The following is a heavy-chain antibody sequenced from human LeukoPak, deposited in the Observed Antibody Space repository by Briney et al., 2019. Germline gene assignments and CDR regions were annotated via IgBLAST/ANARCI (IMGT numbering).Heavy chain of an antibody. CDR1: GFTFSDYD. Sequence: GGSLRLSCAASGFTFSDYDMSWIRQAPGKGLEWVSYISSSGSTIYYADSVKGRFTISRDNSKNTLYLQMNSLRAEDTAVYYCARESFRGAFDYWGQGTLVTVSS. V-gene: IGHV3-11*04. J-gene: IGHJ4*02. D-gene: IGHD3-16*02. CDR3: ARESFRGAFDY. CDR2: ISSSGSTI.